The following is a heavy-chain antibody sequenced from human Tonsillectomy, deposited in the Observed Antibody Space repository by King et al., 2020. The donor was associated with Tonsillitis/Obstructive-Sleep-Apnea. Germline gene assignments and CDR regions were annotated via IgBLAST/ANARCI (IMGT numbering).Heavy chain of an antibody. J-gene: IGHJ4*02. D-gene: IGHD5-18*01. CDR1: GGSISSSSYY. V-gene: IGHV4-39*01. CDR3: ARPDTPMVTFDF. CDR2: IYYSGST. Sequence: QLQESGPGQVKPSETLSLTCTVSGGSISSSSYYWGWIRQPPGKGLEWIGSIYYSGSTYYNPSLKSRVTISVDTSTNQFSLKLSSVTAADTAVYYCARPDTPMVTFDFWGQGTLVTVSS.